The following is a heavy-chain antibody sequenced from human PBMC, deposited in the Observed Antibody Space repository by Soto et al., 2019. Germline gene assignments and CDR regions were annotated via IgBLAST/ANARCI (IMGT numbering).Heavy chain of an antibody. Sequence: VGPLRHSCTASGFTFSNYWMSRVRNPPGKGLELVANIKQDVGEKYYVDSVKGRFTISRDNAKNSLYLQMNSLRAEDTAVFYCARDSNGPATFDIWGQGPMVTVSS. V-gene: IGHV3-7*04. CDR2: IKQDVGEK. J-gene: IGHJ3*02. CDR3: ARDSNGPATFDI. CDR1: GFTFSNYW. D-gene: IGHD2-8*01.